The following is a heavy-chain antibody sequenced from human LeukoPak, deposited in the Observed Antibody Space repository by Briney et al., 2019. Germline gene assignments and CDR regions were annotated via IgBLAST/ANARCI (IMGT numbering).Heavy chain of an antibody. Sequence: GGSLRLSCAASGFTFNTYNMNWVRQAPGKGLEWVSSISSSSSSYIYYADSVKGRFTISRDNAKNSLYLQINSLRAEDTAIYYCARRGYYDSSGYDYWGQGTLVTVSS. CDR1: GFTFNTYN. D-gene: IGHD3-22*01. CDR2: ISSSSSSYI. J-gene: IGHJ4*02. CDR3: ARRGYYDSSGYDY. V-gene: IGHV3-21*01.